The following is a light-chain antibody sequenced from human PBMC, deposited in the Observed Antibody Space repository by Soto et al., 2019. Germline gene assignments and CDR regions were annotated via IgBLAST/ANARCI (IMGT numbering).Light chain of an antibody. V-gene: IGKV3D-11*01. Sequence: EIVLTQSPATLSLSPGERATLSCRASQGVSSYLAWYQQKPGQAPRLLIYDASNRATGIPARFSGSGPGTDFTLTISSLESEDFAVYYCQQRLTFGGGTKVDIK. CDR2: DAS. J-gene: IGKJ4*01. CDR3: QQRLT. CDR1: QGVSSY.